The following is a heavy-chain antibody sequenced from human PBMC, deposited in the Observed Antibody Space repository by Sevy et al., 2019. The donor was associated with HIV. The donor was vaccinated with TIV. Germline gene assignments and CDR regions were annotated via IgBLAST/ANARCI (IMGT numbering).Heavy chain of an antibody. V-gene: IGHV3-23*01. D-gene: IGHD2-8*01. CDR2: LSFGCGEI. CDR3: AREGCTKPHDF. Sequence: GGSLRLSCAASGFTFSKYSMSWVRQPPGKGLEWVSTLSFGCGEINYADSVKGRFTIARDNSKSSVFLQMNNLRPEDTAVYYCAREGCTKPHDFWGQGTLVTVSS. CDR1: GFTFSKYS. J-gene: IGHJ4*02.